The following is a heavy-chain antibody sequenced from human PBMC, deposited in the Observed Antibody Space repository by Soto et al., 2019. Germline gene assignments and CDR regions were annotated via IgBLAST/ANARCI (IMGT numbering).Heavy chain of an antibody. J-gene: IGHJ4*02. V-gene: IGHV1-69*06. CDR1: GGTFSSYA. CDR2: IIPIFGTA. D-gene: IGHD6-19*01. Sequence: QVQLVQSGAEVKKPGSSVKVSCKASGGTFSSYAISWVRQAPGQGLEWMGGIIPIFGTANYAQKFQGRVTITADKSTSTAYMELSSLRSEDTAVYYCARGAQRWLPPWDYYFDYWGQGTLVTVSS. CDR3: ARGAQRWLPPWDYYFDY.